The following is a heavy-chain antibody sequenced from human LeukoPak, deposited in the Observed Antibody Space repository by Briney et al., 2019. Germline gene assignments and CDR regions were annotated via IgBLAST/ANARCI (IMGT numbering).Heavy chain of an antibody. CDR1: GGPISSSNW. D-gene: IGHD4-17*01. J-gene: IGHJ4*02. Sequence: SEPLTLTCAVSGGPISSSNWWSSVRQPPGKGLEWIGEIYHSGSTNYNPSLKSRVTISVDKTNNQFSLKLSSVTAADTAVYYCARHLKRKDYGDYGPCFDNWGQG. CDR3: ARHLKRKDYGDYGPCFDN. V-gene: IGHV4-4*02. CDR2: IYHSGST.